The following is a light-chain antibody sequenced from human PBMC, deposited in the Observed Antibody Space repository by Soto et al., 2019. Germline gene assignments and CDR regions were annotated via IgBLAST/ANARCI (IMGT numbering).Light chain of an antibody. CDR1: QSISSY. J-gene: IGKJ5*01. V-gene: IGKV1-39*01. Sequence: DLPMTQSPSSLAASVGDRVTITCRASQSISSYLNWYQQKPGKAPKLLIYAASSLQSGVPSRFSGSGSGTDFTLTISSLQPEDGATYYCQQSYSNPITFGKGTRLEIK. CDR3: QQSYSNPIT. CDR2: AAS.